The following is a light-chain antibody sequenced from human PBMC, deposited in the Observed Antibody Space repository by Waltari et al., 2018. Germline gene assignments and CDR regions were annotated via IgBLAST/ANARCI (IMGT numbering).Light chain of an antibody. CDR3: SSYAGKYV. Sequence: QSALTQFPSASGSPGQSVTISCTGTSSDVGGNDYISWYQQHPGKAPKVIIYEVYKRPSGVPERFSGAKSGNTASLTVAGLQAEDEANYYCSSYAGKYVFGGGTKLTVL. V-gene: IGLV2-8*01. J-gene: IGLJ3*02. CDR2: EVY. CDR1: SSDVGGNDY.